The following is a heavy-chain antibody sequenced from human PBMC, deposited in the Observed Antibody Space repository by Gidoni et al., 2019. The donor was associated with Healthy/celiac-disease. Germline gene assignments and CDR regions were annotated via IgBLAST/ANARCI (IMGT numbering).Heavy chain of an antibody. CDR1: GLHFDYYA. V-gene: IGHV3-9*01. CDR2: ISGNSGSI. D-gene: IGHD2-15*01. CDR3: AKDISLRWYPGDAFDI. Sequence: EVQLLEAGGGLVRPGRSLRLHCAASGLHFDYYARHWVRPAPGKGLEWVSGISGNSGSIGYADSVKGRFTISRDNAKNSLYLQMNSLRAEDTAFYYCAKDISLRWYPGDAFDIWGQGTMVTVSS. J-gene: IGHJ3*02.